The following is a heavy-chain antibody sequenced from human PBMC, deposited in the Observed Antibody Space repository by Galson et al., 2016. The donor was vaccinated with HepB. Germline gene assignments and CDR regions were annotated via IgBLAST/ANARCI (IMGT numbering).Heavy chain of an antibody. CDR2: RWNDGSHN. V-gene: IGHV3-33*01. CDR3: ARDSFDSLGGLI. D-gene: IGHD3-16*01. J-gene: IGHJ4*02. Sequence: SLRLSCAVSGFTFNDYGVHWIRQAPGKGLEWVAVRWNDGSHNYYADSVRGRFTISRGTSDNTLYLTMNTLRVDDTAVYYCARDSFDSLGGLIWGLGTRVTVSS. CDR1: GFTFNDYG.